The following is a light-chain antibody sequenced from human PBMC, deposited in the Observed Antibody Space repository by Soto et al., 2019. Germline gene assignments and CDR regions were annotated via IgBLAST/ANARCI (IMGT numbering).Light chain of an antibody. V-gene: IGLV2-8*01. J-gene: IGLJ1*01. CDR2: EVS. CDR3: SSYAGSNQEV. CDR1: SSDVGGYNY. Sequence: QSALTQPPSASGSPGQSVTISCTGTSSDVGGYNYVSWYQQHPGKAPKLMIYEVSKRPSGVPDRFSGSKSGNTASLTVSGLQAEDEADYYCSSYAGSNQEVFGTGTQLTVL.